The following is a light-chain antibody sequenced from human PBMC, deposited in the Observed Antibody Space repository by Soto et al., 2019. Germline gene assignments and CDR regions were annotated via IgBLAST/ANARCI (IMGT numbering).Light chain of an antibody. CDR1: QTISKY. CDR2: GAS. CDR3: QQSNSIPPWT. V-gene: IGKV1-39*01. J-gene: IGKJ1*01. Sequence: DIQITQSPSSLSASVGDRVTIPCRASQTISKYLNWYQHKPGKGTKLLIYGASTLQTGVPSRFSGSGSGTDFTLTISSLQPEDVATYYCQQSNSIPPWTFGQGTKVDIK.